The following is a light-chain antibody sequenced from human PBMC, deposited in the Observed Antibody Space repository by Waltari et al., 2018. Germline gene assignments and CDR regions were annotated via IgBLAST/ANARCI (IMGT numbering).Light chain of an antibody. Sequence: EIVLTQSPGTLSSSPGERATVSCRASKGVGKYLAWYQQRPGQAPRLLLYHASIRATGIPDRFSGSGSATDFSLTISRLEPEDFAVYYCQKYESVPATFGQGTTGEIK. CDR3: QKYESVPAT. V-gene: IGKV3-20*01. J-gene: IGKJ1*01. CDR1: KGVGKY. CDR2: HAS.